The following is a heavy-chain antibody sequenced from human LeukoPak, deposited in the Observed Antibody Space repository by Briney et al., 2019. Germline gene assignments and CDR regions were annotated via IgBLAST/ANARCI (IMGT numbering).Heavy chain of an antibody. Sequence: PGGSLRLSCAASGFTFSSYWMHWVRQAPGKGLVWVSRTNSDGSSTSYADSVKGRFTISRDNAKNTLYLQMNSLRAEDTAVYYCARDHYDFWSGYYNQYFDYWGQGTLVTVSS. CDR2: TNSDGSST. CDR1: GFTFSSYW. D-gene: IGHD3-3*01. CDR3: ARDHYDFWSGYYNQYFDY. J-gene: IGHJ4*02. V-gene: IGHV3-74*01.